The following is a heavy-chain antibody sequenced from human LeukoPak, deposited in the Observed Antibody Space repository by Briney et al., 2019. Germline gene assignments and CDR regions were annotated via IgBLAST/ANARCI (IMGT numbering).Heavy chain of an antibody. CDR2: ISAYNGNT. CDR3: ARVCGGDCYGRDAFDI. Sequence: ASVKVSCKASGYTFTSYGISWVRQAPGQGLEWMGWISAYNGNTNYAQKLQGRVTMTTDTSTSTAYMELRSLRSDDTAVYYCARVCGGDCYGRDAFDIWGQGTMVTVSS. CDR1: GYTFTSYG. D-gene: IGHD2-21*02. V-gene: IGHV1-18*01. J-gene: IGHJ3*02.